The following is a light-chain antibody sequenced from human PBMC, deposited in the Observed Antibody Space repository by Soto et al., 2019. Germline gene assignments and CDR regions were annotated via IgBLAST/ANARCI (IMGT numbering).Light chain of an antibody. CDR1: QSVSTN. CDR3: QQYDIRPPT. V-gene: IGKV3-15*01. J-gene: IGKJ1*01. CDR2: GAS. Sequence: EIVMTQSPAILSVSPGERATLSCRASQSVSTNLAWFQQKPGQTPRLLLNGASTRATGIPARFTGSGSGTEFILTISSLQSEDFSVYYCQQYDIRPPTFGQGTNV.